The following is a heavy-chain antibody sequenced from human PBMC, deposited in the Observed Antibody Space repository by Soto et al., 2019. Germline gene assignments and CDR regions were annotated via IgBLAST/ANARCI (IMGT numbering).Heavy chain of an antibody. CDR2: VYYSGST. D-gene: IGHD3-9*01. J-gene: IGHJ5*01. CDR1: GGSISKSNYY. CDR3: ARRDDTVWFPPYTWFDS. Sequence: SETLSLACNASGGSISKSNYYWGWIRQPPGKALEWIGSVYYSGSTYYNPSLKSRVTISLDTSKNHFSLNLISVTAADTAVYYCARRDDTVWFPPYTWFDSWGQGTLVTVSS. V-gene: IGHV4-39*02.